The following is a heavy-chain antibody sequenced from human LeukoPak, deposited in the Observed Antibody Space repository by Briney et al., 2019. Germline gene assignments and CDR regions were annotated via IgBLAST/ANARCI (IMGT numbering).Heavy chain of an antibody. Sequence: PGGSLRLSCAASGFTFSSYAMSWVRQAPGKGLEWVSSISSSSRYIYYADSVKGRFTISRDNAKNSLYLQMNSLRAEDTAVYYCARDLCPPGGSCYAGAFDIWGQGTMVTVSS. CDR2: ISSSSRYI. CDR1: GFTFSSYA. D-gene: IGHD2-15*01. J-gene: IGHJ3*02. CDR3: ARDLCPPGGSCYAGAFDI. V-gene: IGHV3-21*01.